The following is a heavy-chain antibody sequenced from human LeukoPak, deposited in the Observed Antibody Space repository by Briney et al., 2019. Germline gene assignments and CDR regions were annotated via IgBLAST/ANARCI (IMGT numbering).Heavy chain of an antibody. CDR1: GGSISSSSYY. V-gene: IGHV4-39*07. Sequence: TSETLSLTCTVSGGSISSSSYYWGWIRQPPGKGLEWIGSIYHSGSTYYNPSLKSRVTISVDTSQNQFSLKLSSVTAADTAVYYCARDGYSGSDALWGQGTLVTVSS. J-gene: IGHJ4*02. CDR2: IYHSGST. D-gene: IGHD5-12*01. CDR3: ARDGYSGSDAL.